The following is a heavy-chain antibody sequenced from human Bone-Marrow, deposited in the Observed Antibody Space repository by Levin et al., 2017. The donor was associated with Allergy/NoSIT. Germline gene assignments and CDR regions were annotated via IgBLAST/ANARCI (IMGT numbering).Heavy chain of an antibody. J-gene: IGHJ6*02. V-gene: IGHV3-9*01. CDR3: AKDRVGATRGFHYYDYGMDV. Sequence: PGGSLRLSCAASGFTFDDYAMHWVRQAPGKGLEWVSGISWNSGSIGYADSVKGRFTISRDNAKNSLYLQMNSLRAEDTALYYCAKDRVGATRGFHYYDYGMDVWGQGTTVTVSS. D-gene: IGHD1-26*01. CDR1: GFTFDDYA. CDR2: ISWNSGSI.